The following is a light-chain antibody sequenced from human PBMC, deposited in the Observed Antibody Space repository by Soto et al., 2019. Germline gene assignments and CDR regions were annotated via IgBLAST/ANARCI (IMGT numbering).Light chain of an antibody. J-gene: IGKJ4*01. CDR3: LQDWKYPLT. CDR1: QGIRND. Sequence: AVQMTQSPSSLSASVGDRVTITCRASQGIRNDLGWYQQKPGKAPKLLIYAASSLQSGVPSRFSGSGSGTDFTFTISSLQPEDFETYFCLQDWKYPLTFGGGTRVEVK. CDR2: AAS. V-gene: IGKV1-6*02.